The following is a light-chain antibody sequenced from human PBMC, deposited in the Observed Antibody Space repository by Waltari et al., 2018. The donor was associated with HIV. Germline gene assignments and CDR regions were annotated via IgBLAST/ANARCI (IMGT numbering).Light chain of an antibody. CDR3: QAWDSSSVV. CDR2: QHT. Sequence: SYELTQPPAVFVSPGQTASITCSGQKLKNKYVSWYQQKPGQSPMLVIYQHTRRPSGSPGRFSGSSSGNTATLTIRATQAVDEGDYYWQAWDSSSVVFGGGTRVTVL. CDR1: KLKNKY. V-gene: IGLV3-1*01. J-gene: IGLJ3*02.